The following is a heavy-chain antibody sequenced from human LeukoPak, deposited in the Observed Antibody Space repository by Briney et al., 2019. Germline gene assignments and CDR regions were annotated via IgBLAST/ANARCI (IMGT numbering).Heavy chain of an antibody. Sequence: SETLSLTCAVHGGSFSDYYWSWIRQPPGKGLEWIGEIFHRGNPNYNPSLKSRVAISVDTSENQFSLNLTSVAATDSAVYFCTGSSGSTRYYFDYWGQGILVTVSS. J-gene: IGHJ4*02. CDR2: IFHRGNP. CDR1: GGSFSDYY. CDR3: TGSSGSTRYYFDY. D-gene: IGHD6-6*01. V-gene: IGHV4-34*12.